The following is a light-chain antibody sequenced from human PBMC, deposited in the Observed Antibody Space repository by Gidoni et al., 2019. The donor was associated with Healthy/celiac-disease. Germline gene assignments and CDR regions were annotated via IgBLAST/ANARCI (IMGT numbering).Light chain of an antibody. CDR1: QSVSSY. CDR2: EAS. Sequence: EIVLTQSPATLSLSPGERATLSCRASQSVSSYLAWYQQKPGQAPRLLRYEASNRATGIPARFSGSGSGTDFTLTISSLEPEDFAVYSCQQRSNWPLTFGGGTKVEIK. V-gene: IGKV3-11*01. CDR3: QQRSNWPLT. J-gene: IGKJ4*01.